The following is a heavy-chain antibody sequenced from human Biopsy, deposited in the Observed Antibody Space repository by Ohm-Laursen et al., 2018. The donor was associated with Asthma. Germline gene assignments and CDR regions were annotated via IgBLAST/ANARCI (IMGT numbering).Heavy chain of an antibody. D-gene: IGHD5-12*01. J-gene: IGHJ6*02. Sequence: SVKVSCKASGYTFTGYYMHWVRQAPGQGLEWMGGLIPVLGTPDHAQMFEGRVTITADESTSTAYMELSSLSSEDTAVYYCAGGYSGSDRIVYYYSGLEVWGQGTTVTVSS. CDR2: LIPVLGTP. CDR1: GYTFTGYY. V-gene: IGHV1-69*13. CDR3: AGGYSGSDRIVYYYSGLEV.